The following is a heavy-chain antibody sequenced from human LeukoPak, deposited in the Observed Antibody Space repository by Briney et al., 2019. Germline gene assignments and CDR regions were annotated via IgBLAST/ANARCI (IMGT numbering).Heavy chain of an antibody. Sequence: PGGCLRLSCAASGVAFSRFAMGWVRQAPGKGLEWVSGISGSGGGTYYADSVQGPLTISTANSQNTLYLQMNTPRAAATAVYSCAMPSGGAIGYFGYWGQGTLVPVSS. CDR2: ISGSGGGT. CDR3: AMPSGGAIGYFGY. D-gene: IGHD3-16*02. CDR1: GVAFSRFA. V-gene: IGHV3-23*01. J-gene: IGHJ4*02.